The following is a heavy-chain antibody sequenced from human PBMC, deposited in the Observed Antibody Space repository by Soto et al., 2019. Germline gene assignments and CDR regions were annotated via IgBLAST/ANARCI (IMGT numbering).Heavy chain of an antibody. Sequence: GGSLRLSCAASGFTFSSYGMHWVRQAPGKGLEWVAVIWYEGSNKYYAETVKGRFTIYRDNSKNTLYLQMNTPRAEDTAVYYCAREVGSGYPHGGQGTLVTVSS. CDR3: AREVGSGYPH. CDR1: GFTFSSYG. CDR2: IWYEGSNK. D-gene: IGHD3-22*01. J-gene: IGHJ4*02. V-gene: IGHV3-33*01.